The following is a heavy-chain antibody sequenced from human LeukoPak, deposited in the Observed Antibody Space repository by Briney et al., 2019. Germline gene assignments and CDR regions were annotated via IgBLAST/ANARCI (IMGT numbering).Heavy chain of an antibody. CDR1: GFTFSSYW. CDR3: ARGRELLGAFDI. V-gene: IGHV3-7*01. J-gene: IGHJ3*02. CDR2: IKQDGSEK. D-gene: IGHD1-7*01. Sequence: PGGSLRLSCAASGFTFSSYWISWVRQAPGKGLEWVANIKQDGSEKYYVDSVKGRFTISRDNAENSLYLQMNSLRAEDTAVYYCARGRELLGAFDIWGQGTMVTVSS.